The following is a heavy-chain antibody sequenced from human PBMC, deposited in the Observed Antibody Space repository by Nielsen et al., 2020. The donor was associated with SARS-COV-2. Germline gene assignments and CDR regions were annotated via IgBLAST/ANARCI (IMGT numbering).Heavy chain of an antibody. J-gene: IGHJ4*02. CDR2: IYYSGST. CDR3: ARVGSSGYFRHYFDY. Sequence: SETLSLTCTVSGGSISSYYWSWIRQPPGKGLEWIGYIYYSGSTNYNPSLKSRVTISVVTSKNQFSLKLSSVTAADTAVYYCARVGSSGYFRHYFDYWGQGTLVTVSS. V-gene: IGHV4-59*01. CDR1: GGSISSYY. D-gene: IGHD3-22*01.